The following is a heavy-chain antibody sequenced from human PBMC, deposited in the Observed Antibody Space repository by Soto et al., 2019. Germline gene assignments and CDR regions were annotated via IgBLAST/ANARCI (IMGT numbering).Heavy chain of an antibody. Sequence: QLQLQESGPGLVKPSETLSLTCTVSGGSISSSSYYWGWIRQPPGKGLEWIGSIYYSGSTYYNPSLKSRVTISVDTSKNQFSLKLSSVTAADTAVYYCARHMGGDPWYYYYYMDVWGKGTTVTVSS. CDR1: GGSISSSSYY. D-gene: IGHD1-26*01. J-gene: IGHJ6*03. CDR3: ARHMGGDPWYYYYYMDV. V-gene: IGHV4-39*01. CDR2: IYYSGST.